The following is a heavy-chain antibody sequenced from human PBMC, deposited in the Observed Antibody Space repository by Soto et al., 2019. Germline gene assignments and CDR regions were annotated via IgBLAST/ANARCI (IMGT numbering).Heavy chain of an antibody. CDR3: ARSPIVVVITTPYDPWFDP. V-gene: IGHV3-21*01. J-gene: IGHJ5*02. D-gene: IGHD3-22*01. CDR2: ISSSSSYI. Sequence: GGSLRLSCAASGFTFSSYSMNWVRQAPGKGLEWVSSISSSSSYIYYADSVKGRFTISRDNAKNSLYLQMNSLRAEDTAVYYCARSPIVVVITTPYDPWFDPWGQGTLVTVSS. CDR1: GFTFSSYS.